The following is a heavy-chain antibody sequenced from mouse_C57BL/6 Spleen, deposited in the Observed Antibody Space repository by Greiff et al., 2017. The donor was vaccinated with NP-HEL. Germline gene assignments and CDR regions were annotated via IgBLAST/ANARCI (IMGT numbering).Heavy chain of an antibody. J-gene: IGHJ4*01. D-gene: IGHD1-1*01. CDR3: TIYYYGSSPYAMDY. V-gene: IGHV5-9-1*02. CDR2: ISSGGDYI. Sequence: EVQVVESGEGLVKPGGSLKLSCAASGFTFSSYAMSWVRQTPEKRLEWVAYISSGGDYIYYADTVKGRFTISRDNARNTLYLQMSSLKSEDTAMYYCTIYYYGSSPYAMDYWGQGTSVTVSS. CDR1: GFTFSSYA.